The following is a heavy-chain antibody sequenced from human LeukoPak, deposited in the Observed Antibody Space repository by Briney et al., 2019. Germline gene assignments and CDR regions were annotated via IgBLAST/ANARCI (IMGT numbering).Heavy chain of an antibody. J-gene: IGHJ4*02. CDR1: GFTFSSYA. V-gene: IGHV3-23*01. CDR2: ISGSGAST. D-gene: IGHD1-26*01. Sequence: GGSLRLSCAASGFTFSSYAMNWVRQAPGKGLEWVSTISGSGASTYYADSVKGRFTISRDNPKNTLFVQMNSLRAEDTAVYYCAKGGGSVWSGSYFWGQGTLVTVSS. CDR3: AKGGGSVWSGSYF.